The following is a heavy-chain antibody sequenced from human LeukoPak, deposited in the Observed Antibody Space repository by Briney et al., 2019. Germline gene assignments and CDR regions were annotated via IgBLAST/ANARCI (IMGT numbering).Heavy chain of an antibody. V-gene: IGHV4-59*01. CDR1: GGSISGYY. CDR3: ARGGDGYFDY. CDR2: ISYSGST. Sequence: SETLSLTCTVSGGSISGYYWSWIRQPPGKRLEWIGYISYSGSTNYNPSLKSRVTISVDTSKNQFSLKPSSVTAADTAVYYCARGGDGYFDYWGQGTLVTVSS. J-gene: IGHJ4*02. D-gene: IGHD5-24*01.